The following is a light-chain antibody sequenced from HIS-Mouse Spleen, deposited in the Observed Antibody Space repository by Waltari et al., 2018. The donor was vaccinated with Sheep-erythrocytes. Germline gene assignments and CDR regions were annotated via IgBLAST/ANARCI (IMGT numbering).Light chain of an antibody. CDR3: QQFNNYPRT. CDR1: QGISSA. V-gene: IGKV1D-13*01. Sequence: AIQLTQSPSSLSASVGDRVTITCRASQGISSALAWYQQKPGKAPKLLIYDASSLESVVPSRFSGSGSGTDFTLTISSLQPEEFATYYCQQFNNYPRTFGQGTKVEIK. J-gene: IGKJ1*01. CDR2: DAS.